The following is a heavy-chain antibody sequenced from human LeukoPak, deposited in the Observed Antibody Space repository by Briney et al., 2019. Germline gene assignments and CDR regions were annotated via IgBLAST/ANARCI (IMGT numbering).Heavy chain of an antibody. CDR1: GFTFSSYG. V-gene: IGHV3-23*01. J-gene: IGHJ4*02. Sequence: HPGGSLRLSCAASGFTFSSYGMTWVRQAPGKGLEWISGTSGSGGSTYYANSVKGRFTISRDNSKNTLYLEMNSLRAEDTAVYYCAKNGGSQCYSHLDSWGQGTLVTVSS. CDR2: TSGSGGST. D-gene: IGHD2-15*01. CDR3: AKNGGSQCYSHLDS.